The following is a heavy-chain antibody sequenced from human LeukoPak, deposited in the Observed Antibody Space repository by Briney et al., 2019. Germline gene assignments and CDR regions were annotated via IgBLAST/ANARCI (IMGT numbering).Heavy chain of an antibody. Sequence: GGSLRLSCAASGLTFGHYAMHWVRHTPGKGLEWVSGISWNSDTIGYADSVKGRFTISRDNATNSLSLQMNSLRVEDTAFYYCAKTFGLGSYYKPWFDSWGQGTLVTVSS. V-gene: IGHV3-9*01. CDR1: GLTFGHYA. CDR3: AKTFGLGSYYKPWFDS. D-gene: IGHD3-10*01. CDR2: ISWNSDTI. J-gene: IGHJ5*01.